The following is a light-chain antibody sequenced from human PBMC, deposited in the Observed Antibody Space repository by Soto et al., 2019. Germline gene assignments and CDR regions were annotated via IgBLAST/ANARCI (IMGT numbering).Light chain of an antibody. CDR2: GAS. V-gene: IGKV3-15*01. Sequence: EIVMTQSPATLSVSPGERATLSCRASQSVSSNLAWYQQKPGQAPRLLIYGASTRHTGIPARFSGSGSGTDFTLTISSLQSEDVAVYYCQKYNNWPQTFGQGTKVEIK. J-gene: IGKJ1*01. CDR1: QSVSSN. CDR3: QKYNNWPQT.